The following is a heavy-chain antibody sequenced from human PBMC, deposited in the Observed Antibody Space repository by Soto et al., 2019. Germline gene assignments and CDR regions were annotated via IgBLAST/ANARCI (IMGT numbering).Heavy chain of an antibody. CDR2: IYPGDSDT. D-gene: IGHD6-13*01. CDR3: SRTAAAGKYYYGVDV. Sequence: GESLKISCKGSGYSFTSYWIGWVRQMPWKGLEWMGIIYPGDSDTRYSPSFQGQVTISADKSISTAYLQWSSLKASDTAIYYCSRTAAAGKYYYGVDVWGQGTTVTVSS. V-gene: IGHV5-51*01. J-gene: IGHJ6*02. CDR1: GYSFTSYW.